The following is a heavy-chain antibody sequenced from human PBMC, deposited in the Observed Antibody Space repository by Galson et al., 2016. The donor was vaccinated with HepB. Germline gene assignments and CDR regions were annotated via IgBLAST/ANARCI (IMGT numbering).Heavy chain of an antibody. J-gene: IGHJ5*02. V-gene: IGHV3-30*03. CDR1: GFSFSTSG. CDR3: ARGHYVT. Sequence: SLRLSCAASGFSFSTSGMSWVRQAPGKGLEWLAVISYDGNSQYYADSVKGRFTISRDDSYNTLFLQMNSLETEDTAVYYCARGHYVTWGQGILVTVSS. CDR2: ISYDGNSQ. D-gene: IGHD4-17*01.